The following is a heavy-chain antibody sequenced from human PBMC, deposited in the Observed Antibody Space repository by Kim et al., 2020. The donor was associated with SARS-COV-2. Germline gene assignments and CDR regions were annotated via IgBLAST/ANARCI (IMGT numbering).Heavy chain of an antibody. CDR3: ARDISSRRLDY. CDR2: IWYDASNE. Sequence: GGSLRLSCAASGFTFRNHGTHWVRQAPGRGLEWVAVIWYDASNEYYADSVKGRFTVSRDNSRNTFSLQMVSLRVEDTAVYYCARDISSRRLDYWGQGTPVTVSS. D-gene: IGHD6-6*01. J-gene: IGHJ4*02. CDR1: GFTFRNHG. V-gene: IGHV3-33*01.